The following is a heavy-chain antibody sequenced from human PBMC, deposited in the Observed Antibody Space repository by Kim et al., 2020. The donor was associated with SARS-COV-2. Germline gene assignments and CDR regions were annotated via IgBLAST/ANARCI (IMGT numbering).Heavy chain of an antibody. CDR3: ARDRGLWNGYYYGMDV. J-gene: IGHJ6*02. CDR2: ISYSGST. Sequence: SETLSLSCTVSGGSIDAYYWSWVRQPPGKGLEWIGHISYSGSTNYNPSLTSRATMSVDTSKTHSSLRLSFVTAADTAVYYCARDRGLWNGYYYGMDVWGRGTTVTVSS. CDR1: GGSIDAYY. V-gene: IGHV4-59*13. D-gene: IGHD1-1*01.